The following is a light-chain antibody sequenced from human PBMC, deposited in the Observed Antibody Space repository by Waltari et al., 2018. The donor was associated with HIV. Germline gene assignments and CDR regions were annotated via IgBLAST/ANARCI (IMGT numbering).Light chain of an antibody. CDR1: ASNIGADYR. Sequence: VLTQPPSVSAAPGQRVNISCAGSASNIGADYRVHWYRPFPGSAPKLLIFPTTLRPSGVPDRFSGSRSGTSASLAISGLQTEDEADYLCQSYDKFLSAWIFGGGTRVTVL. J-gene: IGLJ2*01. CDR3: QSYDKFLSAWI. V-gene: IGLV1-40*01. CDR2: PTT.